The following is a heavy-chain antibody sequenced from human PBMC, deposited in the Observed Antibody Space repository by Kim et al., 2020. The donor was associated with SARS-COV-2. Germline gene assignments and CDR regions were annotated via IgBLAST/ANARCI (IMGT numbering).Heavy chain of an antibody. J-gene: IGHJ6*02. D-gene: IGHD1-26*01. CDR3: ARAGATRDYYYYYYGMDV. Sequence: KSRVTISVDTSKNQFSLKLSSVTAADTAVYYCARAGATRDYYYYYYGMDVWGQGTTVTVSS. V-gene: IGHV4-59*01.